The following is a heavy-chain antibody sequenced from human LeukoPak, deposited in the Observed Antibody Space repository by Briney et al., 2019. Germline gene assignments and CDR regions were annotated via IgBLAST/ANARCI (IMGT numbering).Heavy chain of an antibody. Sequence: QPGGSLRLSCAASGFTFSTYAMNWVRQAPGKGLEWVSGISGSGGNTYYADSVKGRFTISRDNSKNTMYLQMSSLRTEDTAVYFCANDATQQQLSNLFYGMDVWGQGTTVTVSS. CDR3: ANDATQQQLSNLFYGMDV. V-gene: IGHV3-23*01. D-gene: IGHD6-13*01. CDR1: GFTFSTYA. J-gene: IGHJ6*02. CDR2: ISGSGGNT.